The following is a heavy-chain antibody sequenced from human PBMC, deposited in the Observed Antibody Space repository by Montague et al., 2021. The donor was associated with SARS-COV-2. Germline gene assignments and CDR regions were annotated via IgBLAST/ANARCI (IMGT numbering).Heavy chain of an antibody. D-gene: IGHD6-13*01. CDR2: IFHSGTI. V-gene: IGHV4-4*02. CDR1: GDSISTSTW. Sequence: SETLSLTCRVSGDSISTSTWWTWVRHTPWKGLEWIGEIFHSGTIXYNPALKSRVSISVDKSNNQFSLRLSSLIAADTAVYYCATLSRRTAAGTRDYFGLDVWGQGTTVVVSS. CDR3: ATLSRRTAAGTRDYFGLDV. J-gene: IGHJ6*02.